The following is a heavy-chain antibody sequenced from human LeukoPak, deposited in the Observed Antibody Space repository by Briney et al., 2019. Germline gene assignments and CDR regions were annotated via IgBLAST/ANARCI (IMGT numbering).Heavy chain of an antibody. Sequence: ASVKVSCKASGYTFTGYYMHWVRQAPGQGLEWMGRINPNGGGTNYAQKFQGRVTMTRDTSISTAYMELSRLRSDDTAVYYCARGMATIALSDAFDIWGQGTMVTVSS. V-gene: IGHV1-2*06. CDR3: ARGMATIALSDAFDI. CDR1: GYTFTGYY. J-gene: IGHJ3*02. CDR2: INPNGGGT. D-gene: IGHD5-24*01.